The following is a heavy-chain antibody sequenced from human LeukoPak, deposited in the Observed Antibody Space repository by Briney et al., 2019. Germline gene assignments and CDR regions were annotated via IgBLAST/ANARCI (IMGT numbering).Heavy chain of an antibody. CDR2: ISGSSTNI. V-gene: IGHV3-21*01. J-gene: IGHJ5*02. Sequence: GGSLRLSCAASGFTFSTHAMAWVRQAPGKGLEWVSSISGSSTNIFYADSMKGRFTISRDNAKNSLYLQMNSLRVEDTAVYYCARGYANWFDPWGQGTRVTVSS. CDR1: GFTFSTHA. CDR3: ARGYANWFDP. D-gene: IGHD2-2*01.